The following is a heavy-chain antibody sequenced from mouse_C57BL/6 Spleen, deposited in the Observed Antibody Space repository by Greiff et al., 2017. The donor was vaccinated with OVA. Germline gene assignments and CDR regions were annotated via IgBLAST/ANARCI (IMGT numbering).Heavy chain of an antibody. J-gene: IGHJ2*01. CDR3: ARTWGSSSFDY. Sequence: QVQLQQPGAELVMPGASVKLSCKASGYTFTSYWMHWVKQRPGQGLEWIGEIDPSDSYTNYNQKFKGKSTWTVDKSSSTAYMQLSSLTSEDSAVYYCARTWGSSSFDYWGQGTTLTVSS. V-gene: IGHV1-69*01. CDR1: GYTFTSYW. D-gene: IGHD1-1*01. CDR2: IDPSDSYT.